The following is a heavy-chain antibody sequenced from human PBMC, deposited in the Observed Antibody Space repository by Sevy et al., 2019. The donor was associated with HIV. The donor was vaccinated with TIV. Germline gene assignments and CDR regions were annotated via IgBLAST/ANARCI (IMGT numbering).Heavy chain of an antibody. CDR3: AKSAGYCSGDSCYSNSRFDY. V-gene: IGHV3-23*01. Sequence: GGSLRLSCAASGFTFSSYAMSWVRQAPGKGLEWVSAISGSGGSTYYADSVKGRFTISRDNSKNTLYLQMNSLRAEDMAVYYCAKSAGYCSGDSCYSNSRFDYWGQGTLVTVSS. D-gene: IGHD2-15*01. CDR1: GFTFSSYA. CDR2: ISGSGGST. J-gene: IGHJ4*02.